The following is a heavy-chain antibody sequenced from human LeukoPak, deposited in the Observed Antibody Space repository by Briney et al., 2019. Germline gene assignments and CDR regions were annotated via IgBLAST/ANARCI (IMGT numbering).Heavy chain of an antibody. D-gene: IGHD4-17*01. CDR3: ARGYGDFRVEGRYFHS. J-gene: IGHJ4*02. CDR2: IYTSGST. Sequence: SETLSLTCTVSGGSISSYYWSWIRQPAGKGLEWIRRIYTSGSTNYNPSLKSRVTMSVDTSKNQFSLKLSSVTAADTAVYYCARGYGDFRVEGRYFHSWGQGTLVTVSS. CDR1: GGSISSYY. V-gene: IGHV4-4*07.